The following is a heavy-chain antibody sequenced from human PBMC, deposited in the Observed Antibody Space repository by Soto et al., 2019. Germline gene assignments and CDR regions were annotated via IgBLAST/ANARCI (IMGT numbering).Heavy chain of an antibody. CDR2: ISAYNGNT. V-gene: IGHV1-18*01. CDR3: ARGYCSGGSCRILDYYGMDA. CDR1: GYTFTSYV. Sequence: QVQLVQSGAEVKKPGASGKVSCKASGYTFTSYVISWVRQAPGQGLEWMGWISAYNGNTNYAQKLQGRVTMTTDTSTSTAYMELRSLRSDDTAVYYCARGYCSGGSCRILDYYGMDAWGQGTTVTVSS. D-gene: IGHD2-15*01. J-gene: IGHJ6*02.